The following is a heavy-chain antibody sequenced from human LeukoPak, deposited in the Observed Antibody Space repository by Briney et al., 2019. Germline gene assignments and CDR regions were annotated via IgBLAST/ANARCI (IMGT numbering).Heavy chain of an antibody. CDR3: ASEWGCSGGICSGPDYGAFDL. J-gene: IGHJ3*01. CDR1: GDRLTELS. V-gene: IGHV1-24*01. Sequence: ASVKVSCKFTGDRLTELSIHWVRQSPGKGLEWMGGLDPEDYETIYAQTFQGRVTMTEDISTDTAYMELSSLTSEDTAVYYCASEWGCSGGICSGPDYGAFDLWGQGTMVTVSS. CDR2: LDPEDYET. D-gene: IGHD2-15*01.